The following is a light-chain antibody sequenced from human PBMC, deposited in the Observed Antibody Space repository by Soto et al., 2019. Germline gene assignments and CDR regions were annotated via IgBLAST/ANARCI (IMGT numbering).Light chain of an antibody. CDR1: NSNSGSDY. CDR3: AAWDARLSAWV. Sequence: QSVLTQPPSASGTPGQRVTISCSGSNSNSGSDYVYWFQQIPGTAPKLLIYTTDQRPSGVSDRFSGSKSGTSASLAISGLRSEDEADYWCAAWDARLSAWVFGGGTKLTVL. J-gene: IGLJ3*02. V-gene: IGLV1-47*02. CDR2: TTD.